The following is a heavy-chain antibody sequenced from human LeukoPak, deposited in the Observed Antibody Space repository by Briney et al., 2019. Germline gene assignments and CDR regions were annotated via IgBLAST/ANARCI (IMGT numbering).Heavy chain of an antibody. CDR1: GYTFTSYG. Sequence: ASVKVSCKASGYTFTSYGISWVRQAPGQGLEWMGWISAYNGNTNYAQKLQGRVTTTTDTSTSTAYMELSSLRPEDTAVYYCARDDAMIVAIDYWGQGTLVTVSS. D-gene: IGHD3-22*01. CDR3: ARDDAMIVAIDY. CDR2: ISAYNGNT. J-gene: IGHJ4*02. V-gene: IGHV1-18*01.